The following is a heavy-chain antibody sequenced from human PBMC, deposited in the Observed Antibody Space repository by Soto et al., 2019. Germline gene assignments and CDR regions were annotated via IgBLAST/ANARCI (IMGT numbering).Heavy chain of an antibody. V-gene: IGHV1-58*01. D-gene: IGHD6-13*01. CDR1: GFTFTSSA. CDR2: IVVGSGNT. Sequence: SVKVSCKASGFTFTSSAVQWVRQARGQRLEWIGWIVVGSGNTNYAQKFQERVTITRDMSTSTAYMELSSLRSKDTAVYYCAADGYSSSWSQGYYYYGMDVWGQGTTVTVSS. J-gene: IGHJ6*02. CDR3: AADGYSSSWSQGYYYYGMDV.